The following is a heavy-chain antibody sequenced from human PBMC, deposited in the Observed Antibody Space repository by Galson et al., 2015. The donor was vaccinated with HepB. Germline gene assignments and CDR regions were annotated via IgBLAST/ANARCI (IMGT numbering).Heavy chain of an antibody. CDR3: AKDGIMVANNPYHFHY. V-gene: IGHV3-23*01. D-gene: IGHD2-15*01. CDR1: GFSFTRYA. J-gene: IGHJ4*02. CDR2: ITSSGGNS. Sequence: SLRLSCAASGFSFTRYAMTWVRQAPGKGLEWVSSITSSGGNSYYIASVKGRFTVSRDNSKNTLLLQLNSLRAEDTAMYFCAKDGIMVANNPYHFHYWGQGTLVTVSS.